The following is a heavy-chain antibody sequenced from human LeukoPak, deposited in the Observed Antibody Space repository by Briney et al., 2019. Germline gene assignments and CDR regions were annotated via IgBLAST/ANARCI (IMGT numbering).Heavy chain of an antibody. J-gene: IGHJ4*02. D-gene: IGHD3-22*01. Sequence: SETLSLTCTVSGYSIGSGYYWGWIRQPPGKGLEGIGSIYYSGSTYDNPSLKSRVTISLDTSKNQFSLKLSSVTASDTAVYYCARHRLYDSTGYYYDFDYWGQGTLVTVSS. CDR2: IYYSGST. CDR1: GYSIGSGYY. CDR3: ARHRLYDSTGYYYDFDY. V-gene: IGHV4-38-2*02.